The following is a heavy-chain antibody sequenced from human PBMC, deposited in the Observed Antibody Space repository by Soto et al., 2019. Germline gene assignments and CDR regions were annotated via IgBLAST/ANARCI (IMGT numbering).Heavy chain of an antibody. CDR1: GFTFSIYA. D-gene: IGHD3-22*01. J-gene: IGHJ4*02. CDR2: ISTNGGST. V-gene: IGHV3-64D*06. CDR3: VKGEYYYDSSGYYPFNY. Sequence: GGSLRLSCSASGFTFSIYAMHWVRQAPGKGLEYVSSISTNGGSTHYADSVKGRFTISRDNSKNTQYLQMSSLRADDTAVYYCVKGEYYYDSSGYYPFNYWGQGT.